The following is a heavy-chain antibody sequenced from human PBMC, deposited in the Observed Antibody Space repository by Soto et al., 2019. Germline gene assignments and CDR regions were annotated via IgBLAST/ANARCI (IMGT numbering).Heavy chain of an antibody. CDR3: ARRSIYGRRGCAFDI. D-gene: IGHD3-10*01. J-gene: IGHJ3*02. V-gene: IGHV4-34*01. CDR2: INYSVST. Sequence: PXATLSLTCAVYGGSFSDYYWSWIRQPPGKGLEWIGEINYSVSTNYEPSLKSRVTVSVDTSKNQLSLGLSSVTAADTALYYCARRSIYGRRGCAFDIWGQGTMVTVSS. CDR1: GGSFSDYY.